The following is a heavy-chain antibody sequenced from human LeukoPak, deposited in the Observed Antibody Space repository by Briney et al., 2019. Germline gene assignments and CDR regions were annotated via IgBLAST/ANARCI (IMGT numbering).Heavy chain of an antibody. CDR2: IRPNNGNT. CDR3: AREEGAPIAAANV. J-gene: IGHJ3*01. CDR1: GYTFTTYT. Sequence: GASVKVSCKASGYTFTTYTISWVRQAPRQGLEWMGWIRPNNGNTNYAQKLQGRVSMTTDTSTSTAYMELRSLRSDDTAVYYCAREEGAPIAAANVWGLGTMVTVSS. D-gene: IGHD6-13*01. V-gene: IGHV1-18*01.